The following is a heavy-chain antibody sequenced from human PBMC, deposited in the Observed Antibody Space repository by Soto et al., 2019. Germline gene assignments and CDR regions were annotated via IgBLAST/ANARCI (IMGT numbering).Heavy chain of an antibody. D-gene: IGHD5-12*01. V-gene: IGHV3-23*01. Sequence: DVQLLESGGGLVQPGGSLRLSCAASGFTFSSYAMNWVRQASGKGLEWVSTIGGSGGSTYYADSVKGRFTVSRDNPKNTLYLQMNSLRVEDTAVYYCAKDRGDGSYYLGYQFDYRGQGALVTVSS. CDR1: GFTFSSYA. J-gene: IGHJ4*02. CDR2: IGGSGGST. CDR3: AKDRGDGSYYLGYQFDY.